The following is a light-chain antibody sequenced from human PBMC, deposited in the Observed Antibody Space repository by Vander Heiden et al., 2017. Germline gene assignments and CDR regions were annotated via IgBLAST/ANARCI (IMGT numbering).Light chain of an antibody. Sequence: QSALTQPASVSGSLGQSITIFCTGTSSDVGGYNYVSWYQQHPAKAPKIMIDDVSNRPSGVSNRFSGSKSGNTASLTISGLQAEDEADYYCSSFTSRNTYVFGTGTKVTVL. CDR2: DVS. CDR1: SSDVGGYNY. CDR3: SSFTSRNTYV. V-gene: IGLV2-14*01. J-gene: IGLJ1*01.